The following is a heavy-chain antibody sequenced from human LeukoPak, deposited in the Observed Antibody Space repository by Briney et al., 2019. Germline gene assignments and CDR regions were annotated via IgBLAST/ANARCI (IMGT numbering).Heavy chain of an antibody. D-gene: IGHD2-15*01. J-gene: IGHJ3*02. CDR1: GFTFSSYA. Sequence: GVLRLSCAASGFTFSSYAMNWVRQAPGKGLEWVSAISGSGSTTYYADSVKGRFTISRDNSKNTLFLQMNSLTAEDTAIYSCARPRLEYCSGGSCFDAFDIRGQGTMVTVSS. CDR3: ARPRLEYCSGGSCFDAFDI. V-gene: IGHV3-23*01. CDR2: ISGSGSTT.